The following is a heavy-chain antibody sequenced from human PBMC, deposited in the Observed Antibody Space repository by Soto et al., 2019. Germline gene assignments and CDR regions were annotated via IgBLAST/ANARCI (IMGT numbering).Heavy chain of an antibody. CDR1: GGSISSSSYY. D-gene: IGHD3-3*01. Sequence: SETLSLTCTVSGGSISSSSYYWGWIRQPPGKGLEWIGSIYYSGSTYYNPSLKSRVTISVDTSKNQFSLKLSSVTAADTAVYYCARLFAYDFWSGYYPRLYYFDYWGQGTLVTVPQ. V-gene: IGHV4-39*01. CDR2: IYYSGST. J-gene: IGHJ4*02. CDR3: ARLFAYDFWSGYYPRLYYFDY.